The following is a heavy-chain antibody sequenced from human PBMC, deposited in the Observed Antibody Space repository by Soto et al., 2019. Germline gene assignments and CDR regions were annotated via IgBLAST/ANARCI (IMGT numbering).Heavy chain of an antibody. J-gene: IGHJ6*03. CDR1: GFTFSSYS. Sequence: EVQLVESGGGLVQPGGSLRLSCAASGFTFSSYSMNWVRQAPGKGLEWVSYISSSSSTIYYAYSVKGRFTISRDNAKNSLYLQMNSLRAEDTAVYYCARDGASCAEWLLNCYYYYYYMDVWGKGTTVTVSS. V-gene: IGHV3-48*01. CDR2: ISSSSSTI. D-gene: IGHD3-3*01. CDR3: ARDGASCAEWLLNCYYYYYYMDV.